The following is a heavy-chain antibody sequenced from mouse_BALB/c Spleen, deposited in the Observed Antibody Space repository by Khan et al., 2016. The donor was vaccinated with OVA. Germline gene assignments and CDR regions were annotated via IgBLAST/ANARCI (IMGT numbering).Heavy chain of an antibody. D-gene: IGHD2-10*01. J-gene: IGHJ4*01. CDR2: IWGDGST. CDR1: GFSLSRYN. Sequence: QVQLKQSGPGLVAPSQSLSITCTVSGFSLSRYNVHWVRQPPGKGLEWLGMIWGDGSTDYNSALKSRLNLSKDNSKSHVFLKMNSLQTDDTARYYCARAYYGNYREAMDYWGQGTSVTVSS. V-gene: IGHV2-6-4*01. CDR3: ARAYYGNYREAMDY.